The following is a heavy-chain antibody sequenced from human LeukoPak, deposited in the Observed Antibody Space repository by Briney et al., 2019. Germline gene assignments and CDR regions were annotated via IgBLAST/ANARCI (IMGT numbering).Heavy chain of an antibody. CDR3: ASAVDYYGSGSYSNYFDY. D-gene: IGHD3-10*01. J-gene: IGHJ4*02. CDR1: GGSISSSNW. CDR2: IYHSGST. Sequence: PSETLSLTCAVSGGSISSSNWWSWVRQPQGKGLEWIGEIYHSGSTNYNPSLKSRVTISVDKSKNQFSLKLSSVTAADTAVYYCASAVDYYGSGSYSNYFDYWGQGTLVTVSS. V-gene: IGHV4-4*02.